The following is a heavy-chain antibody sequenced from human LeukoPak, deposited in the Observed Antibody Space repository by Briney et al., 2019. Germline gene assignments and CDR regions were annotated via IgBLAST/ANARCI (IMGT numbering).Heavy chain of an antibody. V-gene: IGHV1-3*01. CDR3: ARLPDTAMVDFDY. CDR1: GYTFTNYA. D-gene: IGHD5-18*01. J-gene: IGHJ4*02. Sequence: ASVKVSCKASGYTFTNYALHWVRQAPGQRPEWMGWITAGNGNTKYSQNSQGRVTITRDTSASTAYMELSSLRSEDTAVYYCARLPDTAMVDFDYWGQGTLVTVSS. CDR2: ITAGNGNT.